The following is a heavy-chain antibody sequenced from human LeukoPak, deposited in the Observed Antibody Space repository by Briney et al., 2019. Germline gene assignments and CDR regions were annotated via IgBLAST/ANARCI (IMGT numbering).Heavy chain of an antibody. D-gene: IGHD3-22*01. Sequence: GGSLRLSCAASGFTFSSYWMHWVRQAPGKGLVWVSRIKSDGSSTTYADSVKGRFTISRDNSKNTPYLQMKNLRAEDTAVYCCATSGYFYRGAFDYWGQGTLVTVSS. CDR2: IKSDGSST. CDR3: ATSGYFYRGAFDY. J-gene: IGHJ4*02. CDR1: GFTFSSYW. V-gene: IGHV3-74*01.